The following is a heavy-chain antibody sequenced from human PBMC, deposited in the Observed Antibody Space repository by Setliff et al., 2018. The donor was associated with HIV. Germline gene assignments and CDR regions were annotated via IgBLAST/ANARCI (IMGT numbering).Heavy chain of an antibody. Sequence: SETLSLTCTVSGGSISGSDYYWGWIRQPPGEGLEWIGEINHSGSTNYSPSLRSRVTISVDSSKNQFSLKLNSVTAADTAVYYCARGRGLWRNYYGSGSYSSLLDYWGQGTLVTVSS. J-gene: IGHJ4*02. D-gene: IGHD3-10*01. CDR3: ARGRGLWRNYYGSGSYSSLLDY. CDR1: GGSISGSDYY. V-gene: IGHV4-39*07. CDR2: INHSGST.